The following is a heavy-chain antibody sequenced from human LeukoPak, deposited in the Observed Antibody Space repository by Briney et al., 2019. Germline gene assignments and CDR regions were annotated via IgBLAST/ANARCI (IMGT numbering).Heavy chain of an antibody. CDR1: GYSISSGYY. D-gene: IGHD1-26*01. Sequence: SETLSLTCTVSGYSISSGYYWGWIRQPPGKGLEWIGSIYHSGSTYYNPSLKSRVTISVDTSKNQFSLNLRSLTPADTAVYYFARGGGSEPFDYWGQGTLVTVSS. CDR2: IYHSGST. J-gene: IGHJ4*02. V-gene: IGHV4-38-2*02. CDR3: ARGGGSEPFDY.